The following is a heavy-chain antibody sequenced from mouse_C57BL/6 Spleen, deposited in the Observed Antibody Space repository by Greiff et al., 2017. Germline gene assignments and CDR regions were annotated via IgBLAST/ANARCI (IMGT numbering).Heavy chain of an antibody. CDR1: GYTFTSYW. J-gene: IGHJ2*01. CDR2: IDPSDSYT. D-gene: IGHD1-1*01. CDR3: ARTQNYYGSSY. V-gene: IGHV1-50*01. Sequence: QVQLQQPGAELVKPGASVKLSCKASGYTFTSYWMQWVKQRPGQGLEWIGEIDPSDSYTNYNQKFKGKATLTVDTSSSTAYMQLSSLTSEDSAVYYCARTQNYYGSSYGGQGTTLTVSS.